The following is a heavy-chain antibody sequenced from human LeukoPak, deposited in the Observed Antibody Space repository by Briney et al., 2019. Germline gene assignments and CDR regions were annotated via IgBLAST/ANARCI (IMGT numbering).Heavy chain of an antibody. D-gene: IGHD3-22*01. Sequence: ASVKVSCKASGYTFTSYYMHWVRQAPGQGLEWMGIINPSGGSTSYAQKFQGRVTMTRDTSTSTVYMELSSLRSEDTAVYYCARGLPGITTIVVGYYFDYWGQGTLVTVSS. CDR1: GYTFTSYY. V-gene: IGHV1-46*01. J-gene: IGHJ4*02. CDR2: INPSGGST. CDR3: ARGLPGITTIVVGYYFDY.